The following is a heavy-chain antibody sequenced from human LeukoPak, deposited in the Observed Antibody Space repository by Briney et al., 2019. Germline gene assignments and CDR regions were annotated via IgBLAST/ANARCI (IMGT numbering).Heavy chain of an antibody. CDR3: AKDRAAARYYFDY. Sequence: PGGSLRLSCAASGFTFSSYAMSWVRQAPGKGLEMVSAISGSGGSTYYADSVKGRFTISRDNSKNTLYLQMNSLRAEDTAVYYCAKDRAAARYYFDYWGQGTLVTVSS. CDR1: GFTFSSYA. J-gene: IGHJ4*02. V-gene: IGHV3-23*01. D-gene: IGHD6-13*01. CDR2: ISGSGGST.